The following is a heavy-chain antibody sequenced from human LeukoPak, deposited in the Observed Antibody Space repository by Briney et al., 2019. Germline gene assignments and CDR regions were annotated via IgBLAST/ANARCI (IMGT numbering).Heavy chain of an antibody. CDR1: GYRFTNYW. J-gene: IGHJ4*02. V-gene: IGHV5-51*01. D-gene: IGHD6-19*01. CDR3: ARQNSGWEKGTIDY. Sequence: KPGESLKISCKGSGYRFTNYWIGWVLQMPGKGLEWMGIIYPGDSDIRYSPSFQGQVTISADKSISTAYLQWSSLKASDTAMYYCARQNSGWEKGTIDYWGQGTLVTVSS. CDR2: IYPGDSDI.